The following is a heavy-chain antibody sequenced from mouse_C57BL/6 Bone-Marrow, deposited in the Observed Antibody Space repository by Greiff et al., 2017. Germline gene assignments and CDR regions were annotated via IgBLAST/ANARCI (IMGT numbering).Heavy chain of an antibody. V-gene: IGHV1-55*01. D-gene: IGHD4-1*01. CDR1: GYTFTSYW. J-gene: IGHJ2*01. CDR3: ARGELFLGRDY. Sequence: QVQLQQSGAELVKPGASVKMSCKASGYTFTSYWITWVKQRPGQGLEWIGDIYPGSGSTNYNEKFKSKATLTVDTSSRTAYMQLSSLTSEDSAVYYCARGELFLGRDYWGQGTTLTVAS. CDR2: IYPGSGST.